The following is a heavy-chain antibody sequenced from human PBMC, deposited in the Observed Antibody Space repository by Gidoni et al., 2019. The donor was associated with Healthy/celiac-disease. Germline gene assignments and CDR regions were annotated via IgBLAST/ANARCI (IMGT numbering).Heavy chain of an antibody. CDR2: MDTSGSTNYNPA. CDR3: ARAVAGLWWFDP. CDR1: DNYIRSGSYY. D-gene: IGHD6-19*01. Sequence: QVQLQESGPGLVKPSQTLSLPCSVSDNYIRSGSYYWTWIRQPAGKGLEWIGSMDTSGSTNYNPANYNPSLKSRVTISIDTSKNQFSLKLTSVTAADTAVYYCARAVAGLWWFDPWGQGTLVTVSS. J-gene: IGHJ5*02. V-gene: IGHV4-61*02.